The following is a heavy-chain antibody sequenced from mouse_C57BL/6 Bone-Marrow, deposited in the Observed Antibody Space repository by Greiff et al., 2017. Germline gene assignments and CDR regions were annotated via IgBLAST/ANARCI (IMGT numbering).Heavy chain of an antibody. Sequence: EVQLQQSGPELVKPGASVKIPCKASGYTFTDYNMDWVKQSHGKSLEWIGDINPNNGGTIYNQKFKGKATLTGDKSYRTAYRELRSLTSEDTAVYYCARMGYYGSSFPWYVDVWGTGTTVTVS. J-gene: IGHJ1*03. CDR2: INPNNGGT. CDR3: ARMGYYGSSFPWYVDV. CDR1: GYTFTDYN. V-gene: IGHV1-18*01. D-gene: IGHD1-1*01.